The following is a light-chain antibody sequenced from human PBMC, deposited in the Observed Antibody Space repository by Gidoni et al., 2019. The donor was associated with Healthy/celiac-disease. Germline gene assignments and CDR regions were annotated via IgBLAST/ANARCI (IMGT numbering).Light chain of an antibody. V-gene: IGLV1-40*01. Sequence: QSVLTQPPSVSGAPGQGVTISCTASSSNIGAGYDVHWYQQLPGTAPKLLIYGNSNRPSGVPDRFSGSKAGTSASRAITGLQAEDEADYYGQSYDSSLSGHVVFGGGTKLTVL. CDR3: QSYDSSLSGHVV. J-gene: IGLJ2*01. CDR2: GNS. CDR1: SSNIGAGYD.